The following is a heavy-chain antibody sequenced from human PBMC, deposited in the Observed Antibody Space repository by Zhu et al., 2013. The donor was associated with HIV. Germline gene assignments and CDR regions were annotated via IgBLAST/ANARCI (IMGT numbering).Heavy chain of an antibody. CDR2: ISTYYGNT. V-gene: IGHV1-18*01. Sequence: QVQLVQSGAEVKKPGASVKVSCKASGYTLTNYGISWVRQAPGQGLEWVGWISTYYGNTNYAQRLQGRLTLTTDTSANTAYMELSSLRSEDTAVYYCARSPPGHSSDYWGQGTLVTVSS. CDR3: ARSPPGHSSDY. CDR1: GYTLTNYG. D-gene: IGHD6-13*01. J-gene: IGHJ4*02.